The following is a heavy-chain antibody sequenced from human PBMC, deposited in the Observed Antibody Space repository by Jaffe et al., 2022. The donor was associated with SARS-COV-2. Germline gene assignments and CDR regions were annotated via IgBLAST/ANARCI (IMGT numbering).Heavy chain of an antibody. CDR2: ISGSGGST. D-gene: IGHD6-13*01. Sequence: EVQLVESGGGLVQPGGSLRLSCAASGFTFSSYAMSWVRQAPGKGLEWVSAISGSGGSTYYADSVKGRFTISRDNSKNTLYLQMNSLRAEDTAVYYCARSTASGITVLYYFDYWGQGTLVTVSS. V-gene: IGHV3-23*04. CDR1: GFTFSSYA. CDR3: ARSTASGITVLYYFDY. J-gene: IGHJ4*02.